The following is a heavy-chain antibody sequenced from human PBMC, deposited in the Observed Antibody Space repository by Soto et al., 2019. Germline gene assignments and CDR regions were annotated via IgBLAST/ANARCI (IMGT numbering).Heavy chain of an antibody. Sequence: QITLKESGPTLVKPTQTLTLTCTFSGFSLSTSKVGVGWIRQPPGKALEGLALIYWDDDKRYSPSLNNRLTITKDTSRNQVVLTMTNMDPLDTATYYCAHTYPPAFDIWGQGTMVTVSS. J-gene: IGHJ3*02. D-gene: IGHD3-16*01. CDR3: AHTYPPAFDI. CDR1: GFSLSTSKVG. V-gene: IGHV2-5*02. CDR2: IYWDDDK.